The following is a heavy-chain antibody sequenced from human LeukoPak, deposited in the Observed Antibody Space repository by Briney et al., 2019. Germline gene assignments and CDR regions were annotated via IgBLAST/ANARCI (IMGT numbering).Heavy chain of an antibody. J-gene: IGHJ4*02. CDR1: GGSIRSGGYY. V-gene: IGHV4-31*03. D-gene: IGHD6-13*01. Sequence: SETLSLTCTVSGGSIRSGGYYWSWIRQHPGKGLEWIGNIYYSGSTSYNPSLKSRVTISVDTSKNQFSLKLNSVTAADTAVYYCARSLIAAAGYDYWGQGTLVTVSS. CDR3: ARSLIAAAGYDY. CDR2: IYYSGST.